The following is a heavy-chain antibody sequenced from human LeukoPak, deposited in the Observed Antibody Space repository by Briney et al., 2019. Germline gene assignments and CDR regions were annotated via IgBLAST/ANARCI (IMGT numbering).Heavy chain of an antibody. Sequence: SVKVSCKTSGGTFSNYAITWVRQAPGQGLEWMGRIIPLFGTTHYAQKFQGRVTFSADKSTGTAYMDLSGLTSEDTAVYFCARGDTGYYYDSSGYYAVWEAFYIWGQGTMVTVP. J-gene: IGHJ3*02. V-gene: IGHV1-69*06. CDR1: GGTFSNYA. CDR2: IIPLFGTT. CDR3: ARGDTGYYYDSSGYYAVWEAFYI. D-gene: IGHD3-22*01.